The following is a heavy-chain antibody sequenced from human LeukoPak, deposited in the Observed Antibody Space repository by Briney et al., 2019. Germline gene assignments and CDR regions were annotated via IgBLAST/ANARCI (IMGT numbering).Heavy chain of an antibody. CDR1: GFTFTNFG. J-gene: IGHJ6*03. V-gene: IGHV1-18*01. CDR3: ARTRDYYYMDV. Sequence: ASVKVSCKTSGFTFTNFGISWVRRAPGQGLEWMGWVNAYNGHTNYPQKLQGRVTMTTDTSTSTAYMELRSLRSDDTAVYYCARTRDYYYMDVWGKGTTVTVSS. CDR2: VNAYNGHT. D-gene: IGHD4-11*01.